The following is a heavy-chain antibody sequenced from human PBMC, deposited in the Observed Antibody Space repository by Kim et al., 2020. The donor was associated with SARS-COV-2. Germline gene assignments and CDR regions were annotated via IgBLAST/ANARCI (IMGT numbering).Heavy chain of an antibody. J-gene: IGHJ6*02. D-gene: IGHD3-10*01. CDR3: AIAQNVKMGSKGRGVPMDV. CDR2: ISGSGGST. Sequence: GGSLRLSCAASGFTFSSYAMSWVRQAPGKGLEWVSAISGSGGSTYYADSVKGRFTISRDNSKNTLYLQMNSLRAEDTAVYYCAIAQNVKMGSKGRGVPMDVWDQGTTVTVSS. CDR1: GFTFSSYA. V-gene: IGHV3-23*01.